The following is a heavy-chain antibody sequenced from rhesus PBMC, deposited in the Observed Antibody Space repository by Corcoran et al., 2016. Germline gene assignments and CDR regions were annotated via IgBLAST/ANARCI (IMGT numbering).Heavy chain of an antibody. D-gene: IGHD3-22*01. V-gene: IGHV4-76*01. CDR2: IHGSSGGT. Sequence: QVQLQESGPGLVKPSATLSLTCAVSGDSVSRGYDSTWMRQPPGKGLEWIGYIHGSSGGTSYNPSLRNRVTISKDTSKNQLSLNLNSVTTADTAVYYCARMESNWGQGVLVTVSS. CDR1: GDSVSRGYD. CDR3: ARMESN. J-gene: IGHJ4*01.